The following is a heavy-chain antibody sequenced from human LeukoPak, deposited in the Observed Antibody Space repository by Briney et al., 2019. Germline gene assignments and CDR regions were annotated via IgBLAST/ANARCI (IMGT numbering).Heavy chain of an antibody. CDR2: IIPILGIA. V-gene: IGHV1-69*02. D-gene: IGHD3-16*01. Sequence: GASVKVSCKASGGTFSSYTISWVRQAPGQGLEWMGRIIPILGIANYAQKFQGRVTITADKSTSTAYMELSSLRSEDTAVYYCARSNDYDYVWGSYRDYFDYWGQGTLVTVSS. CDR3: ARSNDYDYVWGSYRDYFDY. CDR1: GGTFSSYT. J-gene: IGHJ4*02.